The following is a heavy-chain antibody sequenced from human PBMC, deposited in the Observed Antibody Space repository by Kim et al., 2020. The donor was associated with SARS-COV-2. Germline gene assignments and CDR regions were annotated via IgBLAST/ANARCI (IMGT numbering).Heavy chain of an antibody. CDR3: AREGSSGSYRYGMDV. V-gene: IGHV3-48*02. Sequence: GGSLRLSCAASGFTFSSYSMNWVRQAPGKGLEWVSYISSSSTIYYADSVKGRFTISRDNAKNSLYLQMNSLRDEDTAVYYCAREGSSGSYRYGMDVWGQGTTVTVSS. CDR1: GFTFSSYS. CDR2: ISSSSTI. J-gene: IGHJ6*02. D-gene: IGHD1-26*01.